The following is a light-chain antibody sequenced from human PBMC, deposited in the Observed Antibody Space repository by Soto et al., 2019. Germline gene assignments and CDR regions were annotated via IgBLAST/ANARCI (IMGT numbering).Light chain of an antibody. Sequence: QSVLTQSPSASASLGASVKLTCTLSSGHRSYTIAWHQQLPEKGPRYLMTLNSDGSHRKGDGIPDRFSGSSSGAERYLIIPSLQSEDEADYYCQTWGTGYVVFGGGTKLTVL. CDR1: SGHRSYT. CDR2: LNSDGSH. V-gene: IGLV4-69*01. J-gene: IGLJ2*01. CDR3: QTWGTGYVV.